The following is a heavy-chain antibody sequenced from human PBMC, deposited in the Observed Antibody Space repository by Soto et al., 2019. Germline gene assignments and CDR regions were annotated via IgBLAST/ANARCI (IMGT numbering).Heavy chain of an antibody. CDR3: ARGKGTWIQLWLVLDY. CDR1: GFTFSDYY. CDR2: ISSSGSTI. V-gene: IGHV3-11*01. J-gene: IGHJ4*02. Sequence: LRLSCAASGFTFSDYYMSWIRQAPGKGLEWVSYISSSGSTIYYADSVKGRFTISRDNAKNSLYLQMNSLRAEDTAVYYCARGKGTWIQLWLVLDYWGQGTLVTVSS. D-gene: IGHD5-18*01.